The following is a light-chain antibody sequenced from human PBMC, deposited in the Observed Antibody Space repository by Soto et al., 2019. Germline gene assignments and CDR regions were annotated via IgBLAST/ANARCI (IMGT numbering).Light chain of an antibody. V-gene: IGLV1-47*02. Sequence: QSVLTQSPSVSAAPGQKVTISCSGSTSNIGNNYVSWYQQLPGAAPRLLIYSNNQRPSGVPDRFSGSKSGTSASLAISGLRSEDEADYYCAAWDDSLSGWVFGGGTKLTVL. CDR1: TSNIGNNY. J-gene: IGLJ3*02. CDR3: AAWDDSLSGWV. CDR2: SNN.